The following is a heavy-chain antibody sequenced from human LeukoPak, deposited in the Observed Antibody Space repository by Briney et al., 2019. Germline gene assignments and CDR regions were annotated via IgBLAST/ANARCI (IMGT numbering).Heavy chain of an antibody. CDR2: IYYSGST. CDR1: GGSISSGGYY. V-gene: IGHV4-31*03. Sequence: SETLSLTCTVSGGSISSGGYYWSWIRQHPGKGLEWIGYIYYSGSTYYNPSLKSRVTISVDTSKNQSSLKLSSVTAADTAVYYCARVRIAARPIYYYYMDVWGKGTTVTVSS. J-gene: IGHJ6*03. D-gene: IGHD6-6*01. CDR3: ARVRIAARPIYYYYMDV.